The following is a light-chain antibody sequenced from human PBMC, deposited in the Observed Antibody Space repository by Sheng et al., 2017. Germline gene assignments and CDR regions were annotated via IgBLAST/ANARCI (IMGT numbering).Light chain of an antibody. CDR1: QSVSGN. Sequence: EIVMTQSPATLSVSPGERATLSCRASQSVSGNLAWYQQKPGQAPRLLIYAASTRATGIPGRFSGSGSGTEFTLTVSSLQSEDFAIYFCQQYNNWPALTFGGGTKVEI. CDR2: AAS. V-gene: IGKV3-15*01. J-gene: IGKJ4*01. CDR3: QQYNNWPALT.